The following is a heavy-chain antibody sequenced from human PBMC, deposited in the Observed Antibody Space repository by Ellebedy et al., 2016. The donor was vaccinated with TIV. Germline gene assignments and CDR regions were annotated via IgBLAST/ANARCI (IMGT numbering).Heavy chain of an antibody. CDR1: GFTFSNYA. D-gene: IGHD6-6*01. Sequence: PGGSLRLSCAASGFTFSNYAMSWVRQAPGERLEWVSTITSSGDTTYYADSVEGRFTISRDKSKNTLYLQMSTLRADDTAVYYCLKARPRVAARQDYWGQGTLVTVSS. V-gene: IGHV3-23*01. CDR3: LKARPRVAARQDY. J-gene: IGHJ4*02. CDR2: ITSSGDTT.